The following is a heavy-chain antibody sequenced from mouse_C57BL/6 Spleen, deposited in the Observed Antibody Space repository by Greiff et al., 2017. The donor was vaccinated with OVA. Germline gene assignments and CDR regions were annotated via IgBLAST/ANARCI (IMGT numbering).Heavy chain of an antibody. V-gene: IGHV1-69*01. CDR2: IDPSDSYT. CDR1: GYTFTSYW. J-gene: IGHJ2*01. Sequence: QVQLQQPGAELVMPGASVKLSCKASGYTFTSYWMHWVKQRPGKGLEWIGEIDPSDSYTNYNQKFKGKSTLTVDKSSSTAYMQLSSLTSEDSAVYYCAREGSYGSIDYWGQGTTLTVSS. CDR3: AREGSYGSIDY. D-gene: IGHD1-1*01.